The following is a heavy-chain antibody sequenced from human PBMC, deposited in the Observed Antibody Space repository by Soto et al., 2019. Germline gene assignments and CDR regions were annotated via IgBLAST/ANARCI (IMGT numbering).Heavy chain of an antibody. CDR1: GGKCVGYA. D-gene: IGHD6-13*01. CDR3: AKVTYSSSWFSFDY. Sequence: GGSMRVWWAAAGGKCVGYAGSWVRQDPGKGLEWVSAISGSGGSTYYADSVKGRFTISRDNSKNTLYLQMNSLRAEDTAVYYSAKVTYSSSWFSFDYWGQGILVTVSS. V-gene: IGHV3-23*01. J-gene: IGHJ4*02. CDR2: ISGSGGST.